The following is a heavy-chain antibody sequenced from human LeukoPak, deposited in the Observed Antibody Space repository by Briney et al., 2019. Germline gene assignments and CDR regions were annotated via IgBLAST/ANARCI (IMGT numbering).Heavy chain of an antibody. CDR1: GFTFSSYS. V-gene: IGHV3-21*01. CDR2: ISSSSSYI. J-gene: IGHJ4*02. CDR3: ASNAHVRPERRDY. Sequence: GGSLRLSCAASGFTFSSYSMNWVRQAPGKGLEWVSSISSSSSYIYYADSVKGRFTISRDNAKNSLYLQMNSLRAEDTAVYYCASNAHVRPERRDYWGQGTLVTVSS. D-gene: IGHD1-1*01.